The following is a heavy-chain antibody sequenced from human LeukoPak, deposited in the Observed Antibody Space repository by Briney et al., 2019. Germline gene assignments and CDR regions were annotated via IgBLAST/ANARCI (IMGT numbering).Heavy chain of an antibody. J-gene: IGHJ4*02. CDR2: VYYSVST. CDR3: ARGPYSSGQGGY. Sequence: SETLSLTCTVSGGSISSYYWSWIRPPPGKGLEWIGYVYYSVSTNYNPSLRSRVTISVDTSKNQFSLNLSSVTAADTAVYYCARGPYSSGQGGYWGQGTLVTVSS. V-gene: IGHV4-59*01. D-gene: IGHD6-19*01. CDR1: GGSISSYY.